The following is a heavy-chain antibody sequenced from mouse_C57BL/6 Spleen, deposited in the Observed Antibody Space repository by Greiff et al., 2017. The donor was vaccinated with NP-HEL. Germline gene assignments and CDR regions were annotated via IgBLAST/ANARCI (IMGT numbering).Heavy chain of an antibody. V-gene: IGHV2-9-1*01. Sequence: QVQLQQSGPGLVAPSQSLSITCTVSGFSLTSYAISWVRQPPGKGLEWLGVIWPGGGTNYNSALNSRLSISKDNAKSQVFLKMNSLQTDDTARYYCARKGRDAMDYWGQGTSVTVSS. CDR1: GFSLTSYA. J-gene: IGHJ4*01. CDR2: IWPGGGT. CDR3: ARKGRDAMDY.